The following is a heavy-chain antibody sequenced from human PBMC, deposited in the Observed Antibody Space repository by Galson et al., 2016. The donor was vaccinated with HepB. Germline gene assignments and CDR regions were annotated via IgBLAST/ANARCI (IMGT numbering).Heavy chain of an antibody. Sequence: SLRLSCAASGFTLNSYSMNWVRQAPGKGLEWVSYISSSGGNIYYADSVKGRFTISRDNAKNSLYLQMNSLRDEDTALYYCARVTVITFGGVIAPIDYWGQGILVTVSS. J-gene: IGHJ4*02. CDR3: ARVTVITFGGVIAPIDY. V-gene: IGHV3-48*02. CDR2: ISSSGGNI. CDR1: GFTLNSYS. D-gene: IGHD3-16*02.